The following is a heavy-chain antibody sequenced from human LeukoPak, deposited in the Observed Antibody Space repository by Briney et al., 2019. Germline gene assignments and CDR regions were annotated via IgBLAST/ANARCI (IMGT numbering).Heavy chain of an antibody. CDR2: IGTSSTTI. Sequence: GGSLRLSCAASGFTFSSYTMNWVRQPPGKGLEWVSNIGTSSTTIYYADSVKGRFTISRDNAKNSLYLQMNSLRADDTAVYHCARFAAGGSYYYYMDVWGKGTTVTVSS. D-gene: IGHD6-25*01. V-gene: IGHV3-48*01. CDR1: GFTFSSYT. CDR3: ARFAAGGSYYYYMDV. J-gene: IGHJ6*03.